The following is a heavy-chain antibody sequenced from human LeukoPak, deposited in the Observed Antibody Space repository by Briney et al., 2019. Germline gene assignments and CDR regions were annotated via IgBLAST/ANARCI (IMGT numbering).Heavy chain of an antibody. J-gene: IGHJ3*02. CDR2: INPNSGGT. Sequence: ASVKVSCKASGYTFTSYGISWVRQAPGQGLEWMGWINPNSGGTNYAQKFQGWVTMTRDTPISTAYMELSRLRSDDTAVYYCARESLETTTVAPKLGAFDIWGQGTMVTVSS. CDR1: GYTFTSYG. D-gene: IGHD4-23*01. CDR3: ARESLETTTVAPKLGAFDI. V-gene: IGHV1-2*04.